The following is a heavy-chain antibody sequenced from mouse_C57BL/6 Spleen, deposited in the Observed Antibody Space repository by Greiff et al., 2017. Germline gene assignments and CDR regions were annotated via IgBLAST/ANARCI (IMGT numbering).Heavy chain of an antibody. CDR2: INHDGSST. D-gene: IGHD2-2*01. Sequence: EVKLMESEGGLVQPGSSMKLSCTASGFTFSDYYMAWVRQVPEKGLEWVANINHDGSSTYYLDSLKSRYIISRDNAKNILYLQMSSLKSEDTATYYCARAGYPFDYWGQGTTLTVSS. J-gene: IGHJ2*01. CDR3: ARAGYPFDY. V-gene: IGHV5-16*01. CDR1: GFTFSDYY.